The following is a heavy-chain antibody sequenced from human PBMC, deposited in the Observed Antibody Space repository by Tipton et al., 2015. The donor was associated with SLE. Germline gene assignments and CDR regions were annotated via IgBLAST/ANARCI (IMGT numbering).Heavy chain of an antibody. Sequence: SLRLSCAASGFTFSSYSMKWVSQAPGKGLEWVSSISSSSSYIYYADSVKGRFTISRDNAKNSLYLQMNSLRAEDTAVYYCARDKGWNYDYFDYWGQGTLVTVSS. J-gene: IGHJ4*02. CDR2: ISSSSSYI. D-gene: IGHD1-7*01. CDR3: ARDKGWNYDYFDY. V-gene: IGHV3-21*03. CDR1: GFTFSSYS.